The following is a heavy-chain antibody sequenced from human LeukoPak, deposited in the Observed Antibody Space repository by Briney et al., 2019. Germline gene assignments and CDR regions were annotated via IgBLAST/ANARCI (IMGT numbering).Heavy chain of an antibody. CDR1: GFTFSDFW. CDR3: TKGRSNHD. D-gene: IGHD3-16*02. Sequence: PGGSLRLSCAASGFTFSDFWMGWVRQAAGKGLEWMANINQDGSENYYVDSVKGRFTISRDNAKNSLYLQMNSLRAEDTAVYYCTKGRSNHDWGQGTLVTVST. V-gene: IGHV3-7*01. CDR2: INQDGSEN. J-gene: IGHJ4*02.